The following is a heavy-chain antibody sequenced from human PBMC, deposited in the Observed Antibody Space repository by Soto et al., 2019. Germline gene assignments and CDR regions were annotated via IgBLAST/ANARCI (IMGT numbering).Heavy chain of an antibody. CDR2: IYYSGST. CDR3: ATPWFGDGGY. J-gene: IGHJ4*02. V-gene: IGHV4-59*01. Sequence: TSETLCLTCTVAGGSISSYYWSWIRQPPGKGLEWIGYIYYSGSTNYNPSLKSRVTISVDTSKNQFSLKLSSVTAADTAVYYCATPWFGDGGYWGQGTLVTVSS. CDR1: GGSISSYY. D-gene: IGHD3-10*01.